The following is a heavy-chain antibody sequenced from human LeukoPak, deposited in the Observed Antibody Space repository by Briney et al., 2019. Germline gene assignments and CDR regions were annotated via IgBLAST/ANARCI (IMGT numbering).Heavy chain of an antibody. CDR3: ARLLSSTASLGMEY. D-gene: IGHD2/OR15-2a*01. V-gene: IGHV3-7*03. Sequence: PGGSLRLSCAASGFTFSNYWMSWVRQAPGKGLEWVANIKQDASEIYYVGSVKGRFIISRDNAKNSLFLQMNSLRAEDTAVYYCARLLSSTASLGMEYWGQGTLVTVSS. CDR1: GFTFSNYW. J-gene: IGHJ4*02. CDR2: IKQDASEI.